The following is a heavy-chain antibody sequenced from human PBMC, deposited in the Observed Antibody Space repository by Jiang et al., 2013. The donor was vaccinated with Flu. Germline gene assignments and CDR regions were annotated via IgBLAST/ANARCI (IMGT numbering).Heavy chain of an antibody. CDR1: GGSIGSFY. D-gene: IGHD3-9*01. Sequence: GLVKPSETLSLSCTVSGGSIGSFYWNWIRQSPGKGLEWIAYIFYTGDTKYNPSLKSRVSISLDSSKNQFSLNLTSVTAADSAVYYCARSYDILTKDAFDFWGPGTMVTVSS. CDR2: IFYTGDT. CDR3: ARSYDILTKDAFDF. V-gene: IGHV4-59*01. J-gene: IGHJ3*01.